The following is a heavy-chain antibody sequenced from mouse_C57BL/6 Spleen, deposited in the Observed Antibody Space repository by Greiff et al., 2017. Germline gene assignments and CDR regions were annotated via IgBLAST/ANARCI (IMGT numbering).Heavy chain of an antibody. CDR2: ISSVGDYI. CDR3: TRERSHYDFPYYYAMDY. J-gene: IGHJ4*01. D-gene: IGHD2-4*01. Sequence: EVMLVESGEGLVKPGGSLKLSCAASGFTFSSYAMSWVRQTPEKGLEWVAYISSVGDYINYADTVKGRFTISRDNARNTLYLQMSSLKSEDTAMYYCTRERSHYDFPYYYAMDYCGQGTSVTVSS. V-gene: IGHV5-9-1*02. CDR1: GFTFSSYA.